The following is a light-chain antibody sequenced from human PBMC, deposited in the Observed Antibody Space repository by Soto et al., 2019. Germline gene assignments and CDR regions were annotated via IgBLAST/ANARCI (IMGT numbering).Light chain of an antibody. CDR2: GNT. CDR1: SSNIGAGSY. CDR3: QSSDSSLNRV. Sequence: QSVLTQPPSVTGAPGQGVSISCTGNSSNIGAGSYVHWYQQLPGTAPKLLIYGNTNRPSGVPDRFSGSKSGTSASLAISGLQPEDEADYYCQSSDSSLNRVFGTGTKVTVL. J-gene: IGLJ1*01. V-gene: IGLV1-40*01.